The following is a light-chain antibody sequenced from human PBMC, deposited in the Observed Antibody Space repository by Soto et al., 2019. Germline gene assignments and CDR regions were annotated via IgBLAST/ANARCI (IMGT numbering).Light chain of an antibody. CDR2: WAS. J-gene: IGKJ5*01. Sequence: DIVMTQSPDSLAVSLGERATINCKXXQSVLYGSNNKXSLAWYQQKPGQPPKLLICWASTREFGVPDRFSGSGSGTHFTLTISSLQAEDVAVYYCQQYYSTPITFGQGTRLEIK. CDR3: QQYYSTPIT. CDR1: QSVLYGSNNKXS. V-gene: IGKV4-1*01.